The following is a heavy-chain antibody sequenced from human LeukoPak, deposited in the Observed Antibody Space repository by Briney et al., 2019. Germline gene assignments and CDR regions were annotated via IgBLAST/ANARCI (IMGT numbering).Heavy chain of an antibody. CDR3: ARSGYSHSWDY. J-gene: IGHJ4*02. D-gene: IGHD1-26*01. CDR1: GFTFSSYW. Sequence: PGGSLRLYCAASGFTFSSYWMSWVRQAPGKGLEWVANIKEDGGEIHFVDSMKGRFTISRDNAKNSLYLQMNSLRGDDTAVYYCARSGYSHSWDYWGQGTLVIVSS. CDR2: IKEDGGEI. V-gene: IGHV3-7*03.